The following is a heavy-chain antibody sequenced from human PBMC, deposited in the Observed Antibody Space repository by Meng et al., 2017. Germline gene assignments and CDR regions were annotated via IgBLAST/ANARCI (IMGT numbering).Heavy chain of an antibody. CDR3: ARDEDISAAGKLFGDY. J-gene: IGHJ4*02. V-gene: IGHV1-2*06. Sequence: QVQLGQLGAGVKKPGAAGKVSCKPSGYNFPDYYIHWVRRAPGQGLEWMGRINPKSGDTHYAQKFQARVTMTGDTSISTAYMELSGLRSDDTAMYYCARDEDISAAGKLFGDYWGQGTLVTVSS. CDR2: INPKSGDT. CDR1: GYNFPDYY. D-gene: IGHD6-25*01.